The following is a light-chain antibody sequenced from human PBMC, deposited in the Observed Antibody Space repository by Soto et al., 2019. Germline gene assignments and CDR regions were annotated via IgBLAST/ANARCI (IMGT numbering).Light chain of an antibody. CDR2: EVN. CDR3: SSYAGNNNWAV. J-gene: IGLJ2*01. Sequence: QSALTQPPSASGSPGQSVTISCTGTSSDVGAYNYVSWYQQHPGKVPKLMIYEVNKRPSGVPNRFSGSKSGNTASLTVSGLRPEDEAEYHCSSYAGNNNWAVFGGGTKVTVL. CDR1: SSDVGAYNY. V-gene: IGLV2-8*01.